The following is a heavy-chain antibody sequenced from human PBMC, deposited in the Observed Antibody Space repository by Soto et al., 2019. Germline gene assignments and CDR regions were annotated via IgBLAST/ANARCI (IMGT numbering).Heavy chain of an antibody. CDR1: GFTFSSYA. CDR3: AGVKNYYDSSGTTI. D-gene: IGHD3-22*01. J-gene: IGHJ3*02. CDR2: ISGSGGST. V-gene: IGHV3-23*01. Sequence: EVQLLESGGGLVQPGGSLRLSCAASGFTFSSYAMSWVRQAPGKGLEWVSAISGSGGSTYYADSVKGRFTISRDNSKNTLYLQMNSMRAEDTAVYYCAGVKNYYDSSGTTIWGQGTMVTVSS.